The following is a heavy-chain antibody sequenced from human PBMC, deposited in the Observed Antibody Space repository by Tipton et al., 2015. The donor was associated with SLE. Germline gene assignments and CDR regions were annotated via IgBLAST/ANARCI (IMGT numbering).Heavy chain of an antibody. D-gene: IGHD5-12*01. Sequence: QVQLVQSGAEVEKPGSSVKVSCKASGYTFTSYGISWVRQAPGQGLEWMGRIIPILGIANYAQKFQGRVTITADKSTSTAYMELSSLRSEDTAVYYCARVEWLQRNYYYYGMDVWGQGTTVTVSS. CDR2: IIPILGIA. CDR3: ARVEWLQRNYYYYGMDV. J-gene: IGHJ6*02. CDR1: GYTFTSYG. V-gene: IGHV1-69*09.